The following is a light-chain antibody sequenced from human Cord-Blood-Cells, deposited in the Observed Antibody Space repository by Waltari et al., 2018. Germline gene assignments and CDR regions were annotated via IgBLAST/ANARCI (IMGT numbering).Light chain of an antibody. Sequence: QSVLTQPPSASGTPGQRVTISCSGSSSNIGSNTVNRYQQLPGTAPKLLIYRNNPRPSGVPDRFSGSKSGTSASLAISGLQSEDEADYYCAAWDDSLNGWVFGGGTKLTVL. V-gene: IGLV1-44*01. CDR2: RNN. CDR1: SSNIGSNT. CDR3: AAWDDSLNGWV. J-gene: IGLJ3*02.